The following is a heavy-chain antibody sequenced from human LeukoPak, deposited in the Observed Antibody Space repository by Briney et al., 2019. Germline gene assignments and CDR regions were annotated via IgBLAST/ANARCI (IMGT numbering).Heavy chain of an antibody. V-gene: IGHV4-61*02. J-gene: IGHJ5*02. CDR3: ARDAFGIIGVAHNWFDP. CDR1: GGSISSGSYY. CDR2: IYTSGST. D-gene: IGHD3-3*01. Sequence: PSETLSLTCTVSGGSISSGSYYWSWIRQPAGKGLEWIGRIYTSGSTNYNPSLKSRVTISVDTSKNQFSLKLSSVTAADTAVYYCARDAFGIIGVAHNWFDPWGQGTLVTVSS.